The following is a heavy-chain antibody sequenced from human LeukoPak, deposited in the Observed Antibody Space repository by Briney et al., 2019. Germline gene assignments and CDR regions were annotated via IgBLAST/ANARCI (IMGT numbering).Heavy chain of an antibody. CDR3: ASINTAMPPSEFDY. Sequence: PSETLSLTCTVSGGSISSSSYYWGWIRQPPGKGLEWIGSIYYSGSTYYSPSLKSRVTISVDTSKNQFSLKLSSVTAADTAVYYCASINTAMPPSEFDYWGQGTLVTVSS. D-gene: IGHD5-18*01. V-gene: IGHV4-39*07. J-gene: IGHJ4*02. CDR1: GGSISSSSYY. CDR2: IYYSGST.